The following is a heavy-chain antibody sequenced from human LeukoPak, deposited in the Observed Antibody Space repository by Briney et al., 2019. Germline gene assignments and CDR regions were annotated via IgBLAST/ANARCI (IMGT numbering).Heavy chain of an antibody. Sequence: GGSLRLSCAASGFTFDDYGMSWVRQAPGKGLEWVANIKRDGSEKYYVDSVKGRFTISRDNAKNTLYLQMNSLRAEDTAVYYCARDGSESSGYYYALWGQGTLVTVSS. CDR2: IKRDGSEK. D-gene: IGHD3-22*01. CDR3: ARDGSESSGYYYAL. CDR1: GFTFDDYG. J-gene: IGHJ4*02. V-gene: IGHV3-7*01.